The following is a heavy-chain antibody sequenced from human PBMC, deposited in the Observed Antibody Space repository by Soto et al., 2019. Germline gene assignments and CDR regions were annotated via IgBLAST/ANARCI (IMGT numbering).Heavy chain of an antibody. J-gene: IGHJ6*02. V-gene: IGHV1-46*01. CDR1: GYTFTSYY. CDR3: ARDLIAIDCSSTSCLYYYYYGMDV. D-gene: IGHD2-2*01. CDR2: INPSGGST. Sequence: ASVKVSCKASGYTFTSYYMHWVRQAPGQGLEWMGIINPSGGSTSYAQKFQGRVTMTRDTSTSAVYMELSSLRSEDTAVYYCARDLIAIDCSSTSCLYYYYYGMDVWGQGTTVTVSS.